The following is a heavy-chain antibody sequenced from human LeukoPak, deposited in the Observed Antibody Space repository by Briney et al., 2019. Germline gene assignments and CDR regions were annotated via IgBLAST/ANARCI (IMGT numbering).Heavy chain of an antibody. CDR3: TKVPYYYDSSGLDAFDI. CDR2: ISGRGGAT. J-gene: IGHJ3*02. D-gene: IGHD3-22*01. Sequence: SCKASGGTFSSYALSWVRQAPGKGLEWVSAISGRGGATYYADSVKGRFTISRDNSKNTLYLQMNSLRAEDTAVYYCTKVPYYYDSSGLDAFDIWGQGTMVTVSS. CDR1: GGTFSSYA. V-gene: IGHV3-23*01.